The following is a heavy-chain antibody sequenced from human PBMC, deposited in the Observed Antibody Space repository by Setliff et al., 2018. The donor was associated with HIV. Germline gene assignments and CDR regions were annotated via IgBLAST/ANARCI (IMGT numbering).Heavy chain of an antibody. J-gene: IGHJ5*02. CDR2: IHPSGGST. Sequence: ASVKVSCKASGYTFTSYYIHWVRQAPGQGLEWTGVIHPSGGSTSYAQSFQDRVTMTRDTSTSTVYMELSSLRSEDTAVYYCARVRHCSGGSCYGGEYWFDPWGQGTLVTVSS. CDR3: ARVRHCSGGSCYGGEYWFDP. CDR1: GYTFTSYY. D-gene: IGHD2-15*01. V-gene: IGHV1-46*01.